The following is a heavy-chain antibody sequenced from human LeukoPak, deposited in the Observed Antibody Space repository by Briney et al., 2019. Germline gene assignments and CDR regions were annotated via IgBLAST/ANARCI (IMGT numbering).Heavy chain of an antibody. Sequence: SETLSLTCTVSGGSISSSTYYWGWIRQPPGKGLEWIGTIYYSGTTYYNPSLKSRVTISIDTSTNQFSLKLNSVTAADTAVYYCASLQNIVGATPLPDYWGQGTLVTVSS. CDR3: ASLQNIVGATPLPDY. D-gene: IGHD1-26*01. CDR2: IYYSGTT. CDR1: GGSISSSTYY. J-gene: IGHJ4*02. V-gene: IGHV4-39*07.